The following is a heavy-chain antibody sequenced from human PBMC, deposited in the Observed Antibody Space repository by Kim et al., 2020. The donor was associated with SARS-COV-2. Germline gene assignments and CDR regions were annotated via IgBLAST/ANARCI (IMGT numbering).Heavy chain of an antibody. CDR2: VNSEGSST. Sequence: GGSLRLSCVASGFTFSSYWMHWVRQAPGKGLVWVSRVNSEGSSTSYADSLKGRFTISRDNARNTLYLQMNSLRPEDTAVYYCAKLSTGYVWQKVDYSGQRTLVTVSS. D-gene: IGHD3-16*01. J-gene: IGHJ4*02. V-gene: IGHV3-74*01. CDR3: AKLSTGYVWQKVDY. CDR1: GFTFSSYW.